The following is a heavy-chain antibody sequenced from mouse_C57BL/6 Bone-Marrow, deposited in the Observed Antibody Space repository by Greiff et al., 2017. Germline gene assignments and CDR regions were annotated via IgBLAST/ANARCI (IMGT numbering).Heavy chain of an antibody. J-gene: IGHJ4*01. D-gene: IGHD3-2*02. CDR2: ISSGGDYI. CDR3: TRVGGSYAMDY. V-gene: IGHV5-9-1*02. CDR1: GFTFSSYA. Sequence: EVQLVESGEGLVKPGGSLKLSCAASGFTFSSYAMSWVRQTPEKRLEWVAYISSGGDYIYYADTVKGRFTISRDNARNTLYLQMSSLKSEDTAMYYCTRVGGSYAMDYWGQGTSVTVAS.